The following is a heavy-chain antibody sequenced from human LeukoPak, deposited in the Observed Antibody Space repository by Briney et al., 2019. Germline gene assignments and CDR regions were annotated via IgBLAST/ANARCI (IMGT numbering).Heavy chain of an antibody. CDR3: ARSTAVADNADY. V-gene: IGHV1-2*02. J-gene: IGHJ4*02. CDR2: INPNSGGT. D-gene: IGHD6-19*01. CDR1: GYTFTGYY. Sequence: ASVKVSCKASGYTFTGYYMYWVRQAPGQGLEWMGWINPNSGGTNYAQKFQGRVTMTRDTSISTAYIEVSRLRSDDTAVYYCARSTAVADNADYWGQGTLVTVSS.